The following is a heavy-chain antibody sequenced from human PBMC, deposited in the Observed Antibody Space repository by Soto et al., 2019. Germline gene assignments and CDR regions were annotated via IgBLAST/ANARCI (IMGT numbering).Heavy chain of an antibody. J-gene: IGHJ1*01. V-gene: IGHV4-39*07. CDR1: DGSISGGSYY. D-gene: IGHD2-15*01. CDR2: IYFRGST. CDR3: ATLPPRIEVTVLPIPT. Sequence: PSETLSLTCSVSDGSISGGSYYWGWLRQPPERGLEWIGSIYFRGSTYYNPSLKSRVTISVDKSNNQFSLTLKYVTAADTAVYYCATLPPRIEVTVLPIPTWGQGTLVTVSS.